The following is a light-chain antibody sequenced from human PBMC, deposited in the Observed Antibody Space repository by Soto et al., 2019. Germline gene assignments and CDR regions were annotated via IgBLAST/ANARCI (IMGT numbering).Light chain of an antibody. CDR1: SSDVGGYSY. J-gene: IGLJ3*02. V-gene: IGLV2-14*01. Sequence: QSVLTQPASMSGSPGQSITISCTGSSSDVGGYSYVSWYQQYPGKAPKLMIYEVINRPSGVSNRFSGSKSGNTASLTISGLQADDEADYYCSSYTNSDTWVFGGGTKLTVL. CDR2: EVI. CDR3: SSYTNSDTWV.